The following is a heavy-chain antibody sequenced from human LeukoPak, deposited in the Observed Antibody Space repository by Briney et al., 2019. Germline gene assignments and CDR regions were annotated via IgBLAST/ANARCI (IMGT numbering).Heavy chain of an antibody. J-gene: IGHJ6*02. D-gene: IGHD3-10*01. Sequence: GGSLRLSCAASGFTFRSYSMNWVRQAPGKGLEWVSSINSDSNYIYYADSVQGRFTISRDNAKNSLYLQLNSLRAEDTAVYYCARYYGSGRGYYGMDVWGQGTTVTVSS. CDR1: GFTFRSYS. CDR2: INSDSNYI. V-gene: IGHV3-21*01. CDR3: ARYYGSGRGYYGMDV.